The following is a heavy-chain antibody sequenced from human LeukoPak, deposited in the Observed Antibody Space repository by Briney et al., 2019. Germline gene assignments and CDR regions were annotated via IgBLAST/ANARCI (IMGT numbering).Heavy chain of an antibody. CDR1: GGSISSGGYY. CDR3: ASNYYDSSGYYPFDY. V-gene: IGHV4-31*03. J-gene: IGHJ4*02. D-gene: IGHD3-22*01. Sequence: PSQTLSLTCTVSGGSISSGGYYWSWIRQHPGKGLEWIGYIYYSGSTYYNPSLKSRVTISVDTSKNQFSLRLSSVTAADTAVYYCASNYYDSSGYYPFDYWGQGTLVTVSS. CDR2: IYYSGST.